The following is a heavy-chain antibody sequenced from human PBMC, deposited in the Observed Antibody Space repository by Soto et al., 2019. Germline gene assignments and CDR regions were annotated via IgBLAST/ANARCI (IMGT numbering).Heavy chain of an antibody. CDR2: ISGSGGST. CDR3: AKSLGYCSSTSCRTAFDI. CDR1: GFTFSSYA. J-gene: IGHJ3*02. Sequence: PGGSLRLSCTASGFTFSSYAMNWVRQAPGKGLEWVSAISGSGGSTYYADSVKGRFTISRDKSKNTLYLQMNSLRAEDTAVYYCAKSLGYCSSTSCRTAFDIWGQGTMVTVSS. V-gene: IGHV3-23*01. D-gene: IGHD2-2*01.